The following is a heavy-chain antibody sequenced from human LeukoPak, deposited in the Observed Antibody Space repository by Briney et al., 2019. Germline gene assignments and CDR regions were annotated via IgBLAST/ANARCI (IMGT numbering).Heavy chain of an antibody. J-gene: IGHJ4*02. CDR2: ISSSSSYI. CDR1: GFTFSSYS. CDR3: ARNYYGSGSYNDY. Sequence: GGSLRLSCAASGFTFSSYSMNWVCQAPGKGLEWVSSISSSSSYIYYADSVKGRFTISRDNAKNSLYLQMNSLRAEDTAVYYCARNYYGSGSYNDYWGQGTLVTVSS. V-gene: IGHV3-21*01. D-gene: IGHD3-10*01.